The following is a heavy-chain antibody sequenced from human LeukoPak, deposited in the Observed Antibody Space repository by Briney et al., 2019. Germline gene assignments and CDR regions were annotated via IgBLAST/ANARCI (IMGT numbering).Heavy chain of an antibody. CDR3: ARGSGWFYFDY. J-gene: IGHJ4*02. CDR2: IYSGGST. D-gene: IGHD6-19*01. CDR1: GFTVSSNY. V-gene: IGHV3-53*01. Sequence: GGSLRLSCAASGFTVSSNYMSWVRQAPGRGLEWVSVIYSGGSTYYADSVKGRFTISRDNSKNTLYLQMNSLRAEDTAVYYCARGSGWFYFDYWGQGTLVTVSS.